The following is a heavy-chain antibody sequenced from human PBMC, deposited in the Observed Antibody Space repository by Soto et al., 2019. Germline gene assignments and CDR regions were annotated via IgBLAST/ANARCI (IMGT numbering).Heavy chain of an antibody. J-gene: IGHJ4*02. V-gene: IGHV3-7*03. CDR1: GFTFSSYW. Sequence: GGSMRLPCTAAGFTFSSYWMSWVRQTPGKGLEWVANIKQDGSENYYVDSVRGRFTISRDNAKNSLYLQMNSLRAEDTAVYYCVGDVGGSYGYGPFDYWGQGTLVTVSS. CDR2: IKQDGSEN. D-gene: IGHD5-18*01. CDR3: VGDVGGSYGYGPFDY.